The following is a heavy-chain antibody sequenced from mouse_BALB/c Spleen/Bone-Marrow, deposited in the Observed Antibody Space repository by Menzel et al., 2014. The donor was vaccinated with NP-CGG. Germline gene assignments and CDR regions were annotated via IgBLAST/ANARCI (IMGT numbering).Heavy chain of an antibody. CDR2: ISSGGSYT. V-gene: IGHV5-9-3*01. J-gene: IGHJ2*01. D-gene: IGHD2-4*01. Sequence: EVQGVESGGGLVKPGGSLKPSCAASGFTFSSYAMSWVRQTPEKRLEWVATISSGGSYTYYPDSVKGRFTISRDNAKNTLYLQMSSLRSEDTAMYYCARHGITRLLDYWGQGTTLTVSS. CDR3: ARHGITRLLDY. CDR1: GFTFSSYA.